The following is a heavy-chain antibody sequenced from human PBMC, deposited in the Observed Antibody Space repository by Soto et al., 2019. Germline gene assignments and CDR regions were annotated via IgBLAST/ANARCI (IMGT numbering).Heavy chain of an antibody. CDR2: IKSKTDGGTT. CDR3: TTDGPLKLSELPDGYYYYGMEV. V-gene: IGHV3-15*07. J-gene: IGHJ6*02. Sequence: GGSLRLSCAASGFTFSNAWMNWVRQAPGKGLEWVGRIKSKTDGGTTDYAAPVKGRFTISRDDSKNTLYLQMNSLKTEDTAVYYCTTDGPLKLSELPDGYYYYGMEVWGQGTTVTVSS. CDR1: GFTFSNAW. D-gene: IGHD1-7*01.